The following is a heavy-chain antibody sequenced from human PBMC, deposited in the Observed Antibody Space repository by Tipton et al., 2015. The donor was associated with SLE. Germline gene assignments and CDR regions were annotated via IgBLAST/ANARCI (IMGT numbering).Heavy chain of an antibody. CDR2: VYYSGST. CDR1: GGSISSGSYY. J-gene: IGHJ6*02. CDR3: ARSPYYYDAMDV. Sequence: TLSLTCTVSGGSISSGSYYWSWIRQPPGKGLEWIGYVYYSGSTNCNPSLKSRVTISADTSKNQFSLRLNSVTAADTAVYYCARSPYYYDAMDVWGQGTAVTVAS. V-gene: IGHV4-61*01.